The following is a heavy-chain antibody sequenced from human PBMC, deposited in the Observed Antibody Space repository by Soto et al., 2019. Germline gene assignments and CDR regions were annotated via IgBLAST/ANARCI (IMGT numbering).Heavy chain of an antibody. J-gene: IGHJ6*02. CDR1: GYTFTSYD. V-gene: IGHV1-8*01. CDR2: MNPNSGNT. CDR3: ARVNTIFGVAYYGYYYYYGMDV. Sequence: ASVKVSCKASGYTFTSYDINWVRQATGQGLEWMGWMNPNSGNTGYAQKFQGRVTMTRNTSISTAYMELSRLRSEDTAVYYCARVNTIFGVAYYGYYYYYGMDVWGQGTTVTVSS. D-gene: IGHD3-3*01.